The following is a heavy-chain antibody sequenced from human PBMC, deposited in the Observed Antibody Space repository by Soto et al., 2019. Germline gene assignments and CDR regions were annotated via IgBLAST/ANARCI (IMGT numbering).Heavy chain of an antibody. J-gene: IGHJ4*02. CDR1: GFTFNIYA. CDR2: ISRYGDIT. D-gene: IGHD3-22*01. CDR3: AKDRYLDHDSRGYLFDN. V-gene: IGHV3-23*01. Sequence: EVQLLESGGDLIQPWGSLRLSCAASGFTFNIYAMTWVRQAPGKGLEWVSAISRYGDITYYADSVEGRFSISRDNSKNTLYLQMNSLRAEDTAVYYCAKDRYLDHDSRGYLFDNWGQGTLVTVSS.